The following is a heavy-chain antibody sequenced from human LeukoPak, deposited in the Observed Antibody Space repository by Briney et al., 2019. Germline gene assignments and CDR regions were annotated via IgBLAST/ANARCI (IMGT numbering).Heavy chain of an antibody. CDR1: GGSISSYY. CDR3: ARHPTRPGDFDY. J-gene: IGHJ4*02. Sequence: SESLSLTCTVSGGSISSYYWSWIWQPPGKGLEWIGFIYWSGSTTYNPSLKSRVTLSVDTSRNQFSLNLSSVTAADTAVYYCARHPTRPGDFDYWGQGTLVTVSS. CDR2: IYWSGST. V-gene: IGHV4-59*08.